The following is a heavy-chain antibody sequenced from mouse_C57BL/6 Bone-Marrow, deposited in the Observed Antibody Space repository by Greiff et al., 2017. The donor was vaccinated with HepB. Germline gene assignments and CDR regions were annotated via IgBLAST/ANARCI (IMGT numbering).Heavy chain of an antibody. CDR2: IYPGDGDT. V-gene: IGHV1-82*01. Sequence: VQRVESGPELVKPGASVKISCKASGYAFSSSWMNWVKQRPGKGLEWIGRIYPGDGDTNYNGKFKGKATLTADKSSSTAYMQLSSLTSEDSAVYFCARGTVVANFDYWGQGTTLTVSS. CDR3: ARGTVVANFDY. CDR1: GYAFSSSW. D-gene: IGHD1-1*01. J-gene: IGHJ2*01.